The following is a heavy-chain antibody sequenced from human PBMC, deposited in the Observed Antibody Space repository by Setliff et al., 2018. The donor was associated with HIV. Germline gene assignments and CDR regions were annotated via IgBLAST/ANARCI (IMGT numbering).Heavy chain of an antibody. Sequence: GGSLRLSCAASGFTFSSYWMHWVRQAPGKGLVWVSRISGDGTNTDDADSVKGRFIISRDNANNTLYLQMNSLRAEDTAVYYCAGGRNRNYVVYGMDVWGQGTTVTVAS. CDR3: AGGRNRNYVVYGMDV. V-gene: IGHV3-74*01. CDR2: ISGDGTNT. J-gene: IGHJ6*02. CDR1: GFTFSSYW. D-gene: IGHD1-7*01.